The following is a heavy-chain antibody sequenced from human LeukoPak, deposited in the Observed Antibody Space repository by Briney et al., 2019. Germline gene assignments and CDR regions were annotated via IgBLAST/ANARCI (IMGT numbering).Heavy chain of an antibody. V-gene: IGHV1-24*01. D-gene: IGHD4-17*01. J-gene: IGHJ3*02. Sequence: ASAKVSCKVSGYTLTELSMHWVRQAPGKGLEWMGGFDPEDGETIYAQKFQGRVTMTEDTSTDTAYMELSSLRSEDTAVYYCATPLHTVTEAFDIWGQGTMVTVSS. CDR2: FDPEDGET. CDR1: GYTLTELS. CDR3: ATPLHTVTEAFDI.